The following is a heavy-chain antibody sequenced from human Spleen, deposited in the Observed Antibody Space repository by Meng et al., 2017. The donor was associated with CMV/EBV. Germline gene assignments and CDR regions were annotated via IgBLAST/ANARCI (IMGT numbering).Heavy chain of an antibody. CDR3: ARVNSGYDY. J-gene: IGHJ4*02. V-gene: IGHV1-2*02. D-gene: IGHD5-12*01. CDR1: GYSFTDCY. CDR2: INPNIGAA. Sequence: SVKVSCKASGYSFTDCYIHWVRQAPGHGLEWMGWINPNIGAANYAQRFQGRVTLTRDTSISTSYMELSRLTSGDTAMYFCARVNSGYDYWGQGTLVTVSS.